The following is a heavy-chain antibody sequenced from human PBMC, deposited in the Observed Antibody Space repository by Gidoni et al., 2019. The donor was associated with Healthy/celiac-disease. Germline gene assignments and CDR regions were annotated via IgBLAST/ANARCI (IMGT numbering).Heavy chain of an antibody. J-gene: IGHJ4*02. CDR3: ARLKGSRGPPKPDYYFDY. CDR2: INPNSGGT. D-gene: IGHD2-2*01. Sequence: GLEWMGRINPNSGGTNYAQKFQGRVTMTRDTSISTAYMELSRLRSDDTFVYYCARLKGSRGPPKPDYYFDYWGQGTLVTVSS. V-gene: IGHV1-2*05.